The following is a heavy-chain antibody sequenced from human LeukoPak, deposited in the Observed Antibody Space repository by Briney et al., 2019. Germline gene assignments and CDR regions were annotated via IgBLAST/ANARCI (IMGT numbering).Heavy chain of an antibody. V-gene: IGHV3-21*01. J-gene: IGHJ6*02. CDR3: ARDGPTYCGGDCYSRHYYGMDV. CDR2: ISSSSSYI. D-gene: IGHD2-21*02. CDR1: GFTFSSYS. Sequence: GGSLRLSCAASGFTFSSYSMNWVRQAPGKGLEWVSTISSSSSYIYYADSVKGRFTISRDNAKNSLYLQMNSLRAEDTAVYYCARDGPTYCGGDCYSRHYYGMDVWGQGTTVTVSS.